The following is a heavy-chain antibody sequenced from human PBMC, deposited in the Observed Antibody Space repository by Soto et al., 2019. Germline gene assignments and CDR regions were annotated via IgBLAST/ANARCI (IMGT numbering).Heavy chain of an antibody. CDR3: ASETHGHPPLCFDS. J-gene: IGHJ5*01. CDR2: IYYSGST. CDR1: GGCRGSGGYY. V-gene: IGHV4-31*03. Sequence: PSESLSLRCTVSGGCRGSGGYYWSWIRQHPGKGLEWIGYIYYSGSTYYNPSLKSRVTISVDTSKNQFSLKLSSVTAEHTAVYYCASETHGHPPLCFDSSGQGTWVTVS.